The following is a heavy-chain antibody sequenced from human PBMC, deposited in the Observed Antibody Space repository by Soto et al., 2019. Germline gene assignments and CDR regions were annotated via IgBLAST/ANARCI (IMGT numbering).Heavy chain of an antibody. J-gene: IGHJ5*02. V-gene: IGHV1-3*01. CDR1: AYTFTIYA. CDR3: ARDAVSSKRNWFDP. Sequence: SVKVACKPPAYTFTIYAMHCVIQATGQRLEWMGWINAGNGNTKYSQKFQGRVPITRDTSASTAYMELSSLRSEDTAVYSCARDAVSSKRNWFDPWGQGTLVTVSS. CDR2: INAGNGNT. D-gene: IGHD6-13*01.